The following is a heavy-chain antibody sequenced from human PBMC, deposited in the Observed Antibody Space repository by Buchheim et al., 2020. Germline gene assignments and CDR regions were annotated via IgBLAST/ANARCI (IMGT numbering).Heavy chain of an antibody. D-gene: IGHD3-16*02. J-gene: IGHJ4*02. CDR1: GGSISSGGYY. CDR3: ARNRVGQIDY. CDR2: IYYSGSP. Sequence: QVQLQESGPGLVKPSQPLSLTCTFSGGSISSGGYYWTWIRQHPGKGLEWIGYIYYSGSPYYNPSLKSRVPLSLEPFKNHFSLKLSSVTAADTAVYYCARNRVGQIDYWGQGTL. V-gene: IGHV4-31*03.